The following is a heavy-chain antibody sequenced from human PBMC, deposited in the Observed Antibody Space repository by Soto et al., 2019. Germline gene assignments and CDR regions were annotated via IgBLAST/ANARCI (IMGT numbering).Heavy chain of an antibody. D-gene: IGHD2-2*01. CDR2: ISGSGGST. J-gene: IGHJ4*02. CDR1: GFTFSSYA. Sequence: GGSLRLSCAASGFTFSSYAMSWVRQAPGKGMEWVSAISGSGGSTYYADSVKGRFTISRDNSKNTLYLQMNSLRAEDTAVYYCASLYIVVVPVRWGQGTLVTVSS. V-gene: IGHV3-23*01. CDR3: ASLYIVVVPVR.